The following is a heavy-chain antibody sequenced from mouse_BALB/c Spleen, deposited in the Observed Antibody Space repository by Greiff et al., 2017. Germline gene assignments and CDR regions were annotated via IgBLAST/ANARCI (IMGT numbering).Heavy chain of an antibody. J-gene: IGHJ1*01. V-gene: IGHV1S126*01. Sequence: QVQLKESGPELEKPGASVKISCKASGYTFTSYWMNWVKQRPGQGLEWIGEIDPSDSDTNNNQKFKDKATLTVDKSSSTAYMQLSSLTSEDSAVYDCAREIHYYGSTAYFDVWGEGTTVTVSS. CDR1: GYTFTSYW. CDR2: IDPSDSDT. D-gene: IGHD1-2*01. CDR3: AREIHYYGSTAYFDV.